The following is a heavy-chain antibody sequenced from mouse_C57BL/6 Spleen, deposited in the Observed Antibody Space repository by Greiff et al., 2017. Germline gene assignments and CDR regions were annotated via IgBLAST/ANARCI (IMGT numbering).Heavy chain of an antibody. D-gene: IGHD3-3*01. CDR3: AIGGPSYAMDY. CDR1: GYTFTSYW. Sequence: VQLQQPGAELVMPGASVKLSCKASGYTFTSYWMHWVKQRPGQGLEWIGEIDPSDSYTNYNQKFKGKSTLTVDKPSSTAYMQLSSLTSEDSAVYYCAIGGPSYAMDYWGQGTSVTVSS. CDR2: IDPSDSYT. V-gene: IGHV1-69*01. J-gene: IGHJ4*01.